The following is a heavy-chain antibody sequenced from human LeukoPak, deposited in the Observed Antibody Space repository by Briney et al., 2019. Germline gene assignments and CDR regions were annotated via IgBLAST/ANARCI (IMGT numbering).Heavy chain of an antibody. J-gene: IGHJ4*02. D-gene: IGHD3-3*01. Sequence: SVTVSCKASGGNFISYAVSWVRQAPGQGLEWMGGIIPMFGTSNYAQKFQGRVTITTDESTTTAYMELSSLSSEDTAVYYCATYTLSQFWSGYYHFDYWGQGTLVSVSS. CDR1: GGNFISYA. V-gene: IGHV1-69*05. CDR2: IIPMFGTS. CDR3: ATYTLSQFWSGYYHFDY.